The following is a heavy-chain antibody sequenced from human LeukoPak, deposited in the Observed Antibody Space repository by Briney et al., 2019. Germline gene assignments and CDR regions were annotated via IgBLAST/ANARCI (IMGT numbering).Heavy chain of an antibody. CDR1: EFTLGSYW. J-gene: IGHJ3*02. CDR2: IRQDGNIK. Sequence: PGGSLRLSCTASEFTLGSYWVSWVRQTPAKGLEWMANIRQDGNIKYYVDSVWGRFSISRDNAKNSLYLQMNNLRVDDTALYYCAREIVGYDAFDIWGQGTMVTVSS. CDR3: AREIVGYDAFDI. V-gene: IGHV3-7*01. D-gene: IGHD1-1*01.